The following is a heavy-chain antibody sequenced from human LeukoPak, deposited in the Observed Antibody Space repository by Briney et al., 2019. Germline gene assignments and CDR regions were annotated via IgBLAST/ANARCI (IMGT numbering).Heavy chain of an antibody. CDR2: IVVGSGNT. D-gene: IGHD6-25*01. J-gene: IGHJ6*02. V-gene: IGHV1-58*01. Sequence: SVKVSCKASGFTFTSSAVQWVRQARGQRLEWIGWIVVGSGNTNYAQKFQERVTITRDMSTSTAYMELSSLRSEDTAVYYCAEEAVGRGLQSGMDVWGQGTTVTVSS. CDR1: GFTFTSSA. CDR3: AEEAVGRGLQSGMDV.